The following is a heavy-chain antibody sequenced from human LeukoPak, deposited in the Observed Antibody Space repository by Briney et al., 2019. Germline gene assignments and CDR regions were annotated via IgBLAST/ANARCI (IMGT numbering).Heavy chain of an antibody. CDR3: ANGTRSSSWYPAVDY. Sequence: SVKVSCKASGGTFSSYTISWVRQAPGQGLEWMGRIIPILGIANYAQKFQGRVTITADKSTSTAYMELSSLRSEDTAVYYCANGTRSSSWYPAVDYWGQGTLVTVSS. D-gene: IGHD6-13*01. J-gene: IGHJ4*02. V-gene: IGHV1-69*02. CDR1: GGTFSSYT. CDR2: IIPILGIA.